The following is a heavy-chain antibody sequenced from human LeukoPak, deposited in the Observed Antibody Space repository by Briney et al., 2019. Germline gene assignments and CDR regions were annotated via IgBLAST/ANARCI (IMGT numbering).Heavy chain of an antibody. CDR1: GFTFSSYG. D-gene: IGHD1-26*01. Sequence: GGSLRLSCAASGFTFSSYGMHWVRQAPGKGLEWVSGINWNGGSTGYADSVKGRFTISRDNAKNSLYLQMNSLRAEDTALYYCARGRSGSYQEGFDYWGQGTLVTVSS. J-gene: IGHJ4*02. V-gene: IGHV3-20*04. CDR2: INWNGGST. CDR3: ARGRSGSYQEGFDY.